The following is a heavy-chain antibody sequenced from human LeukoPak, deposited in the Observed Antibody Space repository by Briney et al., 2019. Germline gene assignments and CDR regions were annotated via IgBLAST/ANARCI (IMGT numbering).Heavy chain of an antibody. J-gene: IGHJ5*02. CDR3: AREGASIAVAGSWFDP. CDR2: INPNSGGT. CDR1: GYTFTGYY. D-gene: IGHD6-19*01. V-gene: IGHV1-2*02. Sequence: ASVKVSCKASGYTFTGYYMHWVRQAPGQGLEWMGWINPNSGGTNYAQKFQGRVTMTRDTSISTAYMEPSRLRSDDTAVYYCAREGASIAVAGSWFDPWGQGTLVTVSS.